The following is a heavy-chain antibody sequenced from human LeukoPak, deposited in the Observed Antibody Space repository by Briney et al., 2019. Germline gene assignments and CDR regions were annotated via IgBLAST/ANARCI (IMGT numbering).Heavy chain of an antibody. V-gene: IGHV1-18*01. J-gene: IGHJ4*02. CDR3: ARDYVSVSYYYDSSGYYYEDY. Sequence: ASVKVSCKASGYTFTSYGISWVRQAPGRGLEWMGWISAYNGNTNYAQKLQGRVTMTTDTSTSTAYMELRSLRSDDTAVYYCARDYVSVSYYYDSSGYYYEDYWGQGTLVTVSS. CDR1: GYTFTSYG. CDR2: ISAYNGNT. D-gene: IGHD3-22*01.